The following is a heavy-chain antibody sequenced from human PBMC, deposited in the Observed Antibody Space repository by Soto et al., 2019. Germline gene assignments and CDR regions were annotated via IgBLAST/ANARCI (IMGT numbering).Heavy chain of an antibody. V-gene: IGHV1-69*12. J-gene: IGHJ6*02. CDR3: ARHPGRPYYYYGMDV. CDR1: GGTFSSYA. Sequence: QVQLVQSGAEVKKPGSSVNVSCKASGGTFSSYAISWVRQAPGQGLAWMGGIIPIFGTADYAQKFQGRVTITADESTSTAYMELSSLRSEDTAVYYCARHPGRPYYYYGMDVWGQGPTVTVSS. D-gene: IGHD2-15*01. CDR2: IIPIFGTA.